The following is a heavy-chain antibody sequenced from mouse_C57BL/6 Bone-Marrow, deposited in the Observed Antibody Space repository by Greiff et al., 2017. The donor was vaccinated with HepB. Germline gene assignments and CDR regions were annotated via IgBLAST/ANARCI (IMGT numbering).Heavy chain of an antibody. D-gene: IGHD1-1*01. V-gene: IGHV1-64*01. J-gene: IGHJ3*01. Sequence: QVQLQQPGAELVKPGASVKLSCKASGYTFTSYWMHWVKQRPGQGLEWIGMIHPSSGSTNYNEKFKSKATLTVDKSSSTAYMQLSSLTSEDSAVYYCARGGITTVVARDWFAYWGQGTLVTVSA. CDR3: ARGGITTVVARDWFAY. CDR1: GYTFTSYW. CDR2: IHPSSGST.